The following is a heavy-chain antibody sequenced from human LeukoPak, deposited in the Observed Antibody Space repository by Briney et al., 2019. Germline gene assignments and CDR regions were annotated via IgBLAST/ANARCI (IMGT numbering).Heavy chain of an antibody. Sequence: GGSLRLSCAASGFTFSSYAMSWARQAPGKGLEWVSAISGSGGSTYYADSVKGRFTISRDNSKNTLYLQMNSLRAEDTAVYYCARGATGYSSSWYYNNWFDPWGQGTLVTVSS. V-gene: IGHV3-23*01. CDR1: GFTFSSYA. CDR2: ISGSGGST. D-gene: IGHD6-13*01. J-gene: IGHJ5*02. CDR3: ARGATGYSSSWYYNNWFDP.